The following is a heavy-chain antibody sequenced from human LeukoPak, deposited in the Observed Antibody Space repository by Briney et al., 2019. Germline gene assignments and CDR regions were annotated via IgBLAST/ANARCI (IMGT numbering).Heavy chain of an antibody. CDR3: ARGRHPGPTWISEY. CDR2: ISAYNGNT. J-gene: IGHJ4*02. Sequence: GASVKVSCKASGYTLTSYGISWVRQAPGQGLEWMGWISAYNGNTNYAQKLQGRVTMTTDTSTSTAYMELSSLTSEDTAVYYCARGRHPGPTWISEYWGQGTLVTVSS. CDR1: GYTLTSYG. D-gene: IGHD5-12*01. V-gene: IGHV1-18*01.